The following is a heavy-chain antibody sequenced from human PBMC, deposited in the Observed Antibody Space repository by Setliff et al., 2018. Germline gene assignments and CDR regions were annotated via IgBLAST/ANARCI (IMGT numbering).Heavy chain of an antibody. V-gene: IGHV1-46*01. Sequence: ASVKVSCKSFGYTFTSYYLHWVRQAPGQGLKWMGFIDPNSGSTSFAQKFQGRLTITRDTSAGTVYMELSSLRSEDTAIYYCARDIPHNAFDIWGQGTMVTVSS. J-gene: IGHJ3*02. CDR3: ARDIPHNAFDI. D-gene: IGHD2-2*02. CDR2: IDPNSGST. CDR1: GYTFTSYY.